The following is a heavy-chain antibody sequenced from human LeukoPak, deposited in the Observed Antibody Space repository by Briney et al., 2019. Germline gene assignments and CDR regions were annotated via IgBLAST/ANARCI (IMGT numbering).Heavy chain of an antibody. V-gene: IGHV1-3*01. CDR2: TNVGNDYT. CDR3: VAAAGT. D-gene: IGHD6-13*01. CDR1: GYTFTHYA. J-gene: IGHJ4*02. Sequence: ASVKVSCKASGYTFTHYAVHWVRQAPGQRLEWMGWTNVGNDYTESSQKFQDRLTITSDTSASTAYMELSSLRSEDTAVYYCVAAAGTWGQGTLVTVSS.